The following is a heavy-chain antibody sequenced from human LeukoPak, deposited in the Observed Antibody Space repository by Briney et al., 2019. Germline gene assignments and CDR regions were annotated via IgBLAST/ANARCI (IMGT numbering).Heavy chain of an antibody. CDR2: IYTSGST. Sequence: PSETLSLTCTVSGGSISSYYWSWIRQPAGKGLEWIGRIYTSGSTNYNPSLKSRVTMSVDASKNQFSLKLSSVTAADTAVYYCASSGYDSWAGYWGQGTLVTVSS. CDR3: ASSGYDSWAGY. J-gene: IGHJ4*02. CDR1: GGSISSYY. D-gene: IGHD5-12*01. V-gene: IGHV4-4*07.